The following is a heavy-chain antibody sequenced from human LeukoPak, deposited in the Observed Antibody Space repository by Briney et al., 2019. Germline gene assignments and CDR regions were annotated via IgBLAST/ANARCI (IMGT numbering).Heavy chain of an antibody. CDR2: IYYSGST. CDR1: GGSFSGYY. V-gene: IGHV4-59*01. CDR3: ARTNYYDSSGYRYYYYYYYMDV. Sequence: SETLSLTCAVYGGSFSGYYWSWIRQPPGKGLEWIGYIYYSGSTNYNPSLKSRVTISVDTSKNQFSLKLSSVTAADTAVYYCARTNYYDSSGYRYYYYYYYMDVWGKGTTVTVSS. D-gene: IGHD3-22*01. J-gene: IGHJ6*03.